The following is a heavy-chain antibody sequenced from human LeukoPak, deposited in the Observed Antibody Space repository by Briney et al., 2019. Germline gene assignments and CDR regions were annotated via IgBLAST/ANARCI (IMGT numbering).Heavy chain of an antibody. V-gene: IGHV1-2*02. CDR2: INPNSGGT. J-gene: IGHJ4*02. D-gene: IGHD4-17*01. CDR1: GYTFTNYY. Sequence: ASVKVSCKASGYTFTNYYMHWVRQAPGQGLEWMGWINPNSGGTNYAQKFQGRVTMTRDTSISTAYMELSRLRSDDTAVYYCATGYGGYYYFDYWGQGTLVTVSS. CDR3: ATGYGGYYYFDY.